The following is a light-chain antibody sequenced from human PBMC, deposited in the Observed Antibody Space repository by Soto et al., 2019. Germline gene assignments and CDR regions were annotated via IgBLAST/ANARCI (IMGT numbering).Light chain of an antibody. V-gene: IGLV4-69*01. Sequence: QSVLTQSPSASASLGASVKLTCTLSSGHSNYAIAWHQQQPEKGPRYLMKLNSDGSHSKRDGIPDRFSGSSSGAERYLTISSLQSEDEADYYCQTWGTGIHVVFGGGTKVTV. CDR1: SGHSNYA. CDR3: QTWGTGIHVV. CDR2: LNSDGSH. J-gene: IGLJ2*01.